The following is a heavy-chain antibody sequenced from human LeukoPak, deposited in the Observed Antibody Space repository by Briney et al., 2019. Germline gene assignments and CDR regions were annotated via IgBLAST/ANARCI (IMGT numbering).Heavy chain of an antibody. CDR3: ARDSDYGGTPDAFDI. D-gene: IGHD4-23*01. CDR2: ISYDGSNK. J-gene: IGHJ3*02. CDR1: GFTFSSYA. Sequence: PGGSLRLSCAASGFTFSSYAMYWVRQAPGKGLEWVAVISYDGSNKYYADSVKGRFTISRDNSKNTLYLQMNSLRAEDTAVYYCARDSDYGGTPDAFDIWGQGTMVTVSS. V-gene: IGHV3-30-3*01.